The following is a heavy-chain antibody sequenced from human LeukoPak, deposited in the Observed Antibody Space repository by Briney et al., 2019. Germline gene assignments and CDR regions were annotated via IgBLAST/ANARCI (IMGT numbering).Heavy chain of an antibody. CDR1: GSSITSGYY. D-gene: IGHD3-16*01. V-gene: IGHV4-38-2*02. CDR3: TGGPSGGNDAVGV. J-gene: IGHJ3*01. Sequence: PSETLSLTCIVSGSSITSGYYWGWIRQPPGKGLEFIGCIYYGGSTYYNPSLRSRVTVSVDTSKNQFSLKVTSVTATDTARYYCTGGPSGGNDAVGVWGQGSMVTVSS. CDR2: IYYGGST.